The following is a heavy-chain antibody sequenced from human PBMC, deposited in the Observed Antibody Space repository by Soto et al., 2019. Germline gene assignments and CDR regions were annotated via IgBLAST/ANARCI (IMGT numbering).Heavy chain of an antibody. CDR3: AKTVPGTKY. V-gene: IGHV3-23*01. Sequence: LRLSCAASGFTFSSYAMSWVRQAPGKGLEWVSGISGSGDTTYYADSVKGRFTISRDNSKNTLYLQMNSLGAEDTAVYYCAKTVPGTKYWGQGTLVTVSS. J-gene: IGHJ4*02. CDR2: ISGSGDTT. CDR1: GFTFSSYA. D-gene: IGHD6-19*01.